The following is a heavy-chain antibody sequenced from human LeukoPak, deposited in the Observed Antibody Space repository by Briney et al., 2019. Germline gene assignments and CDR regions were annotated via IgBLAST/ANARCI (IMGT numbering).Heavy chain of an antibody. J-gene: IGHJ4*02. CDR1: GGSISYYY. D-gene: IGHD6-19*01. Sequence: SETLSLTCTVSGGSISYYYWSWIRQPPGKGLEWIGYIYYSGSTSYNPSLKSRVTISLDTSKNQFSLKLSSVTAADTAVYYCARSAYSSGWFEFDYWGQGTLVTVSS. CDR3: ARSAYSSGWFEFDY. CDR2: IYYSGST. V-gene: IGHV4-59*08.